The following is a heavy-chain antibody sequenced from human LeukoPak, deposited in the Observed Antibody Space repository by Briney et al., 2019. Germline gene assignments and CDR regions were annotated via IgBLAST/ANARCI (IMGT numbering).Heavy chain of an antibody. Sequence: PSETLSLTCAVYGGSFSGYYWSWIRQPPGKGLEWIGEINHSGSTNYNPSLKSRVTISVDTSKNQFSLKLSSVTAADTAVYFCARMGMITLVQGNMEFDSWGQGTLVTVSS. CDR2: INHSGST. J-gene: IGHJ4*02. V-gene: IGHV4-34*01. CDR3: ARMGMITLVQGNMEFDS. CDR1: GGSFSGYY. D-gene: IGHD3-10*01.